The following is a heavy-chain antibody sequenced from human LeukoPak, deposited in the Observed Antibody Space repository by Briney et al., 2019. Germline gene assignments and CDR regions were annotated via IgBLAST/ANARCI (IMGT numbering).Heavy chain of an antibody. CDR1: GFTFSSYE. Sequence: GGSLRLSCAASGFTFSSYEMNWVRQAPGKGLEWVSYISSSGSTIYYADSVKGRFTISRDNSKNTLYLQMNSLRAEDTAVYYCAKGGYSYGKYYFDYWGQGTLVTVSS. V-gene: IGHV3-48*03. D-gene: IGHD5-18*01. CDR3: AKGGYSYGKYYFDY. CDR2: ISSSGSTI. J-gene: IGHJ4*02.